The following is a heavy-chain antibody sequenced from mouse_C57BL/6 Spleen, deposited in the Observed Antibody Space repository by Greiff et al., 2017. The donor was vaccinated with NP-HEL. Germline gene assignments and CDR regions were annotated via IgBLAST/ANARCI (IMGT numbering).Heavy chain of an antibody. Sequence: VQLQQSVAELVRPGASVKLSCTASGFNIKNTYMHWVKQRPEQGLEWIGRIDPANGNTEYAPKFQGKATITADTSSNTAYLQLSSLTSEDTSIYYCARDNYGNRYYFDYWGQGTTLTVSS. CDR2: IDPANGNT. V-gene: IGHV14-3*01. J-gene: IGHJ2*01. D-gene: IGHD2-1*01. CDR3: ARDNYGNRYYFDY. CDR1: GFNIKNTY.